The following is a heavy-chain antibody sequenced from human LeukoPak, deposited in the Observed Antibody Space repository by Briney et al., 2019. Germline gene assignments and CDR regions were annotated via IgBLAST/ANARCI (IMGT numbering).Heavy chain of an antibody. D-gene: IGHD3/OR15-3a*01. CDR2: IYYSGNT. V-gene: IGHV4-39*01. CDR1: GVSISSSNSY. CDR3: ARQTGSGLFIPP. Sequence: PSETLSLTCTVSGVSISSSNSYWGWIRQPPGKGLEWIGSIYYSGNTYYNASLKIQVSISIDTSKNQFSLRLTSVTAADTPVYYCARQTGSGLFIPPGGQGTLVTVSP. J-gene: IGHJ4*02.